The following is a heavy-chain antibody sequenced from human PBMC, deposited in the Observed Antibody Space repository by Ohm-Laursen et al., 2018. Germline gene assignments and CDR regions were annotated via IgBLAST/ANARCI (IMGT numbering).Heavy chain of an antibody. CDR1: GGSISSGGYY. J-gene: IGHJ4*02. CDR2: IYYSGST. D-gene: IGHD1-26*01. CDR3: ARGGSYYPPKYYFDY. Sequence: SDTLSLTCTVSGGSISSGGYYWSWIRQHPGKGLEWIGYIYYSGSTYYNPSLKSRVTISVDTSKNQLSLKLSSVTAADTAVYYCARGGSYYPPKYYFDYWGQGTLVTVSS. V-gene: IGHV4-31*03.